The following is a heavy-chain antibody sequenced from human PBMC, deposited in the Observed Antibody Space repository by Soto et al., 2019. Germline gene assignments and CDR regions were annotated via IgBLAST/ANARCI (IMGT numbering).Heavy chain of an antibody. Sequence: EVQLVESGGGLVQPGGSLRLSCAASGFTFNDYFMVWLRQAPGKGLEWVGLIKDKLYAFDAKYGASVRGRFTITRDNSKSLLYLHMSGLKTEDTAVYFCARDAQGSPDYWGQGALVTVSS. CDR3: ARDAQGSPDY. V-gene: IGHV3-72*01. CDR2: IKDKLYAFDA. CDR1: GFTFNDYF. J-gene: IGHJ4*02.